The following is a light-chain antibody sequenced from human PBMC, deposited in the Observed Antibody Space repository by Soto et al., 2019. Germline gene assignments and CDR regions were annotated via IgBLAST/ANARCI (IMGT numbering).Light chain of an antibody. Sequence: QPVLTQPPSVSEAPGQRVTISCTGSSSNIGAGYEAHWYQQVPGTAPKLLIYENNNRPSGGPDRFSGSKSGTSASLAITGLQAEDEAEYYCQSYDSSLSGYVFGTGTKLTVL. V-gene: IGLV1-40*01. CDR2: ENN. J-gene: IGLJ1*01. CDR3: QSYDSSLSGYV. CDR1: SSNIGAGYE.